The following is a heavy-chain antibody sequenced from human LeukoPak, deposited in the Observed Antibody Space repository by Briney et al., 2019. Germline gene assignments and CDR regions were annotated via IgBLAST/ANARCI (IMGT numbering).Heavy chain of an antibody. J-gene: IGHJ6*03. CDR3: ARYSSSWYHYMDV. V-gene: IGHV1-18*04. CDR2: ISTYKGTT. D-gene: IGHD6-13*01. CDR1: GYTFTTYG. Sequence: GASVKVSCNAIGYTFTTYGIAWVRQAPGQGLEWMGWISTYKGTTNYTQKFQGRVAMTTDTSTSTAYMELRSLRSDDTAVYYCARYSSSWYHYMDVWGKGTTVTVSS.